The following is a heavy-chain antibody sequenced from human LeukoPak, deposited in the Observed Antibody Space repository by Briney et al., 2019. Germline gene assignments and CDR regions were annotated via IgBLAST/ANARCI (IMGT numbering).Heavy chain of an antibody. CDR3: AKGGAYCGGDCYAYYYYYMDV. Sequence: GGSLRLSCAASGFTVSSNYMSWVRQAPGKGLEWVSVIYSGGSTYYADSVKGRFTISRDNSKSTLYLQMNSLRAEDTAVYYCAKGGAYCGGDCYAYYYYYMDVWGKGTTVTISS. CDR1: GFTVSSNY. CDR2: IYSGGST. J-gene: IGHJ6*03. D-gene: IGHD2-21*02. V-gene: IGHV3-53*01.